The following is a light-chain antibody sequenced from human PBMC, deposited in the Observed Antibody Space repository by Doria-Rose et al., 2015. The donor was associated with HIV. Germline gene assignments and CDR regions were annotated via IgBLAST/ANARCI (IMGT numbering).Light chain of an antibody. J-gene: IGKJ1*01. CDR1: QSFSSTY. Sequence: TQSPGTLSLSPGERATLSCRASQSFSSTYLAWYQQKPGQAPSLLIYDGSTRATGIPDRFSASGSGTDFTPTINRLEPEDFALYYCHQYGTSWTSGQGTKVEI. CDR3: HQYGTSWT. V-gene: IGKV3-20*01. CDR2: DGS.